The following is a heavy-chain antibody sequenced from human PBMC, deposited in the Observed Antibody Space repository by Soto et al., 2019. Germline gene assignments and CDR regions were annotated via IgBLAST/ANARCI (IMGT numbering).Heavy chain of an antibody. D-gene: IGHD6-13*01. CDR1: GFTFSSYA. Sequence: SLRLSCAASGFTFSSYAMHWVRQAPGKGLEWVAVISYDGSNKYYADSVKGRFTISRDNSKNTLYLQMNSLRAEDTAVYYCARVGAAYITPSDYYYGMDVWGQGTTVTVSS. J-gene: IGHJ6*02. CDR2: ISYDGSNK. V-gene: IGHV3-30-3*01. CDR3: ARVGAAYITPSDYYYGMDV.